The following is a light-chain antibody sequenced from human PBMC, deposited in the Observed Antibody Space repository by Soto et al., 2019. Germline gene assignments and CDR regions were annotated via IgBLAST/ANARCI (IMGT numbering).Light chain of an antibody. CDR2: GAS. Sequence: QAPATMTMNPGERATLSCRASVSVRTDLAWYQQKPGQAPRLLIYGASTRAAGVPVRFSGSGSGSEFTLTIDTLQSEDFAVYYCQQYHNWLPITFGQGTRLAVK. CDR3: QQYHNWLPIT. V-gene: IGKV3-15*01. CDR1: VSVRTD. J-gene: IGKJ5*01.